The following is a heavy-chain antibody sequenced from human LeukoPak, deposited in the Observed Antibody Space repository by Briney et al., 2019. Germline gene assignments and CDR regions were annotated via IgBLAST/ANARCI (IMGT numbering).Heavy chain of an antibody. CDR1: GFTFSSYA. CDR3: ARGRALGYYGMDV. Sequence: GGSLRLSCAASGFTFSSYAMSWVRQAPGKGLEWVSSISSSSSYIYYADSVKGRFTISRDNAKNSLYLQMNSLRAEDTAVYYCARGRALGYYGMDVWGQGTTVTVSS. J-gene: IGHJ6*02. V-gene: IGHV3-21*01. CDR2: ISSSSSYI.